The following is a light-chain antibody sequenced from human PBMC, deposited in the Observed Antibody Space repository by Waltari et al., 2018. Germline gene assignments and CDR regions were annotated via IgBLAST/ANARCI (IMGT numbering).Light chain of an antibody. Sequence: DIVMTQSPDSLAVSLGERAVINCKSSQSVLHTNDKNYLAWYQQKPGQPPKLLIYWASTRESGVPDRFSGSGSGTDFTLAISSLQPEDVAVYYCQQYYSSPNTFGQGTKVEIK. CDR3: QQYYSSPNT. CDR2: WAS. J-gene: IGKJ2*01. V-gene: IGKV4-1*01. CDR1: QSVLHTNDKNY.